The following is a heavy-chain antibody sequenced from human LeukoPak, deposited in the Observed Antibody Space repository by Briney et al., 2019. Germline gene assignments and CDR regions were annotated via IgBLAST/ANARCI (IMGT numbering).Heavy chain of an antibody. D-gene: IGHD3-10*01. V-gene: IGHV3-21*01. CDR1: GFTFSSYN. CDR3: ANLPLVRGVILAVVY. J-gene: IGHJ4*02. CDR2: ISIGTSFI. Sequence: GGALRLSCAASGFTFSSYNMNWVRQAPGKGLEWVAYISIGTSFIYYADSVKGRFTISRDNSKNTLYLQMSSLRAEDTAVYYCANLPLVRGVILAVVYWGQGTLVTVSS.